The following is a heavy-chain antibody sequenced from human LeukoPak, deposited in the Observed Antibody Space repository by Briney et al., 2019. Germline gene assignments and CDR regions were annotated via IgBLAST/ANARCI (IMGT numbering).Heavy chain of an antibody. D-gene: IGHD3-9*01. V-gene: IGHV4-30-2*01. CDR2: IYHSGST. J-gene: IGHJ5*02. Sequence: SQTLSLTCTVSGGSVSSGGYYWSWIRQPPGKGLEWIGYIYHSGSTYYNPSLKSRVTISVDRSKNQFSLKLSSVTAADTAVYYCARDILPFDPWGQGTLVTVSS. CDR1: GGSVSSGGYY. CDR3: ARDILPFDP.